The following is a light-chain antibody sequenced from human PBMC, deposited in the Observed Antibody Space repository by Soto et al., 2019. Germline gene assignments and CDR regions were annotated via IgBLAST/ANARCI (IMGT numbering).Light chain of an antibody. CDR2: SNN. V-gene: IGLV1-44*01. Sequence: QSVLTQPPSASGTPGQRVTISCSGSSSNIGSNTVNWYQQLPGTAPKLLIYSNNQRPSGVPDRCSGSKSGTSASLAISGLQSEDEADYYCAAWDDSLNGDVVVGGGTKLTVL. CDR1: SSNIGSNT. CDR3: AAWDDSLNGDVV. J-gene: IGLJ2*01.